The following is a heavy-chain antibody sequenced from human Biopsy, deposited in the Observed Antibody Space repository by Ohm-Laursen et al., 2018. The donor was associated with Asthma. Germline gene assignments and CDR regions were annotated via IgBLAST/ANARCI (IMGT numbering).Heavy chain of an antibody. D-gene: IGHD2-21*01. CDR2: IIPFFGTP. CDR3: ARSYCGGDCFSPFDY. V-gene: IGHV1-69*13. Sequence: VKISCKASGGTFNSDAISWVRQAPGQGLEWMGGIIPFFGTPSYAQNFQSRLTITADDSTSTVYMELSSLRSEDTAMYYCARSYCGGDCFSPFDYWGQGTLVTVSS. CDR1: GGTFNSDA. J-gene: IGHJ4*02.